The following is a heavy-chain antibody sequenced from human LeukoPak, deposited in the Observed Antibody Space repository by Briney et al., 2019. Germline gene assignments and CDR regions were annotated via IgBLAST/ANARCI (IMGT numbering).Heavy chain of an antibody. Sequence: ASVKVSCKASGYTFTSYYMHWVRQAPGQGLEWMGLINPSGGSTSYAQKFQGRVTITADESTSTAYMELSSLRSEDTAVYYCARTGLRRGYSGYGVDYWGQGTLVTVSS. D-gene: IGHD5-12*01. CDR3: ARTGLRRGYSGYGVDY. V-gene: IGHV1-46*01. CDR1: GYTFTSYY. CDR2: INPSGGST. J-gene: IGHJ4*02.